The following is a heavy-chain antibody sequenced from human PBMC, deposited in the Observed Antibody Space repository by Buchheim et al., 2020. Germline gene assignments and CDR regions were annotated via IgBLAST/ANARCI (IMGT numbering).Heavy chain of an antibody. CDR2: IYYSGST. J-gene: IGHJ4*02. CDR1: GGSISSSNYY. D-gene: IGHD4-23*01. Sequence: QLQLQESGPGLVKPSETLSLTCTVSGGSISSSNYYWGWIRQPPGKGLEWIGSIYYSGSTQYNPSLKSRVTIFADTSKNQFSLKLSSVTAADTAVYYCARTTVLIRPNDSWGQGTL. CDR3: ARTTVLIRPNDS. V-gene: IGHV4-39*01.